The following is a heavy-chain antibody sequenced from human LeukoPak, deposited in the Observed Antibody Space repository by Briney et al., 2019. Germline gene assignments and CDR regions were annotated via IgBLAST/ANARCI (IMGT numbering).Heavy chain of an antibody. CDR1: GFTFSNYA. V-gene: IGHV3-64D*09. J-gene: IGHJ2*01. D-gene: IGHD4-23*01. CDR3: VKSGLGGNSVRYWYFDL. Sequence: GGSLRLSCSASGFTFSNYAMHWVRQAPGKGPEYVSVISSNGGNTYYADSVKGRFTISRDNSKNTLYLPMSSLGAEDTAVYYCVKSGLGGNSVRYWYFDLWGRGTLVTVSS. CDR2: ISSNGGNT.